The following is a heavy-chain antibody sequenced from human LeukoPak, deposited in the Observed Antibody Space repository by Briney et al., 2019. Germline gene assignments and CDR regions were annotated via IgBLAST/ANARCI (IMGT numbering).Heavy chain of an antibody. CDR3: TRDALYGAPSYYHMDV. D-gene: IGHD4-17*01. CDR2: IKQDGSDI. V-gene: IGHV3-7*01. CDR1: GFTFNGFW. J-gene: IGHJ6*03. Sequence: GGSLRLSCAASGFTFNGFWMSWGRQAPGKGLEWVAHIKQDGSDIYYLGSVRGRFTISRDNAMNSLYLQMNSLRAEDTAVYYCTRDALYGAPSYYHMDVWGKGTTVTVSS.